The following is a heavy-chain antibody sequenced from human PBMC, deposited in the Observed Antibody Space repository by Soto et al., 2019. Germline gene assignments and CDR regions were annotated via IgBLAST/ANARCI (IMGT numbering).Heavy chain of an antibody. J-gene: IGHJ3*02. CDR2: IIPILSIA. CDR1: GCAYGCYT. V-gene: IGHV1-69*02. Sequence: EASVKATCKEPGCAYGCYTLWWAYQATGHGHEWMGSIIPILSIANYAQKFQGRLTITAAKPTTTAYMELSSLRPEDTAVYYCANSNFGVVPDAFDIWGHGTTVTVSS. D-gene: IGHD3-3*01. CDR3: ANSNFGVVPDAFDI.